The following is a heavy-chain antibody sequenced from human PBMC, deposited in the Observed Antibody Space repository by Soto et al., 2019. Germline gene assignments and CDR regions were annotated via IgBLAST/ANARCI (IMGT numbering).Heavy chain of an antibody. Sequence: QVQLQESGPGLVKPSETLSLTCTVSGGSISSYYWSWIRQPPGKGLEWIGYIYYSGSTNYNPSLKSRVTISVDTSKNQFSLKLSSVTAADTAVYYCARLWFGELFWRSDGMDVWGQGTTVTVSS. CDR3: ARLWFGELFWRSDGMDV. V-gene: IGHV4-59*01. CDR2: IYYSGST. J-gene: IGHJ6*02. CDR1: GGSISSYY. D-gene: IGHD3-10*01.